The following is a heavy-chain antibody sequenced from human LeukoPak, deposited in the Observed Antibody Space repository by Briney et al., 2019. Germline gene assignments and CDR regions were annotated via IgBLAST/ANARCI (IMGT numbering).Heavy chain of an antibody. V-gene: IGHV3-74*01. CDR1: GFTFSSYW. D-gene: IGHD2-8*01. CDR3: ARGDDIVLMVYAPFFDY. J-gene: IGHJ4*02. Sequence: PGGSLRLSCAASGFTFSSYWMHWVRQAPGKGLVWVSRINSDGSSTSYVDSVKGRFTISRDNAKNTLYLQMNSLRAEDTAVYYCARGDDIVLMVYAPFFDYWGQGTLVTVSS. CDR2: INSDGSST.